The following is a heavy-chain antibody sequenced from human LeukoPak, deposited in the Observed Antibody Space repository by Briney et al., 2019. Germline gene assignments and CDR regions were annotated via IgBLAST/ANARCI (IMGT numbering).Heavy chain of an antibody. CDR3: VKDQVTSMINKDFDH. V-gene: IGHV3-64D*06. Sequence: PGGSLRLSCSASGFTFIHYAMNWVRQAPGKGPECVSSISVDGGRTYYADSEEGRFTISRDNSNNTVFLQMTGLRTEDSAVYYCVKDQVTSMINKDFDHWGRGTLVTVSS. CDR2: ISVDGGRT. J-gene: IGHJ4*02. CDR1: GFTFIHYA. D-gene: IGHD3-16*01.